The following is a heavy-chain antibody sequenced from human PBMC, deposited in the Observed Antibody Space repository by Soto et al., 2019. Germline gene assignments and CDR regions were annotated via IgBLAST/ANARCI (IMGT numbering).Heavy chain of an antibody. D-gene: IGHD3-10*01. V-gene: IGHV1-3*01. CDR2: IIAGVGNT. Sequence: ASVKVSCKASGGTFSSYTISWVRQAPGQRLEWMGWIIAGVGNTNYSQKFQGRVTITRDTSASTAYMELSSLRSEDTAVYYCASSPPGAPGYWGQGTLVTVSS. CDR3: ASSPPGAPGY. CDR1: GGTFSSYT. J-gene: IGHJ4*02.